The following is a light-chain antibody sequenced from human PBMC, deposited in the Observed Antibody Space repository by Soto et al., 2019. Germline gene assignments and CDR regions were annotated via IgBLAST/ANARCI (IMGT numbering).Light chain of an antibody. Sequence: NFLLTQPHSVSESPGKTVTISCTRSSGSIASNYVQWYQQRPGSAPTTVIYEDHERPSGVPDRFSGSIDRSSNSASLTLSGLKTDDGADYSCQSYDGSSYGFGSGTKVTVL. CDR1: SGSIASNY. CDR2: EDH. J-gene: IGLJ1*01. CDR3: QSYDGSSYG. V-gene: IGLV6-57*04.